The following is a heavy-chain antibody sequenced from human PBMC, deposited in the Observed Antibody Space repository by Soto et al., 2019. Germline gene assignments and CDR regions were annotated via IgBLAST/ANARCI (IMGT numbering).Heavy chain of an antibody. J-gene: IGHJ4*02. CDR2: IGTAGDT. V-gene: IGHV3-13*01. CDR3: ARATPVYNWNDIWVQLPDY. D-gene: IGHD1-20*01. CDR1: GFTFSSYD. Sequence: GGSLRLSCAASGFTFSSYDMHWVRQATGKGLEWVSAIGTAGDTYYPGSVKGRFTISRENAKNSLYLQMDSLRAEDTAVYYCARATPVYNWNDIWVQLPDYWGQGTLVTVSS.